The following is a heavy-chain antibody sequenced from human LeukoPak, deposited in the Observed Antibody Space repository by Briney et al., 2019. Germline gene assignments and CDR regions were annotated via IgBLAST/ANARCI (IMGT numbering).Heavy chain of an antibody. CDR2: IYYSGST. CDR1: GGSISSYY. Sequence: KPSGTLSLTCTVSGGSISSYYWSWIRQPPGKGLEWIGYIYYSGSTNYNPSLKSRVTISVDTSKNQFSLKLSSVTAADTAVYYCARADYGDYVTNYWGQGTLVTVSS. CDR3: ARADYGDYVTNY. D-gene: IGHD4-17*01. J-gene: IGHJ4*02. V-gene: IGHV4-59*01.